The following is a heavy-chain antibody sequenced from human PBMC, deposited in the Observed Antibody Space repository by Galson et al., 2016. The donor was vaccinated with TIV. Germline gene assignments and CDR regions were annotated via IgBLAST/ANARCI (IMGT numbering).Heavy chain of an antibody. J-gene: IGHJ6*02. V-gene: IGHV1-69*01. Sequence: SCKASGGTFNKYAVTWVRQAPGQGLEWMGGIIPIFRTTNYAQKFQGRVTITADEFTSTVHMELGSLSSDDPAVYFCARGSGDSPYYYYGMDVWGQGTTVTVSS. CDR3: ARGSGDSPYYYYGMDV. CDR1: GGTFNKYA. D-gene: IGHD3-3*01. CDR2: IIPIFRTT.